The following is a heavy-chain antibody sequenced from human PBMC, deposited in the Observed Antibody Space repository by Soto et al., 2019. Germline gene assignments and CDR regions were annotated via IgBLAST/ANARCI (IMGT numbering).Heavy chain of an antibody. V-gene: IGHV3-30*03. Sequence: GGSLRLSCAASGFTFSSYGMHWVRQAPGKGLEWVAVISYDGSNKYYADSVRGRFTISRDNAKNSLYLQMNSLRAEDTAVYYCARSQWETYYDFWSDYPLMDGMDVWGQGTTVTVSS. J-gene: IGHJ6*02. CDR2: ISYDGSNK. D-gene: IGHD3-3*01. CDR1: GFTFSSYG. CDR3: ARSQWETYYDFWSDYPLMDGMDV.